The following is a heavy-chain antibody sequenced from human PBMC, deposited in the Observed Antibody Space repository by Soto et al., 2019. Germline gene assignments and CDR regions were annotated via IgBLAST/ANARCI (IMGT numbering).Heavy chain of an antibody. CDR1: GFTFSDYW. CDR2: IKTDGSEK. V-gene: IGHV3-7*05. Sequence: EVQLVESGGGLVQPGGSLRLSCAASGFTFSDYWMSWVRQAPGKGLECVANIKTDGSEKYYVDPVKGRFTISRDNANNSLYLQMNCLRAEDTAVYYCASSMGRGGNDYWGQGTLVGVSS. CDR3: ASSMGRGGNDY. D-gene: IGHD3-10*01. J-gene: IGHJ4*02.